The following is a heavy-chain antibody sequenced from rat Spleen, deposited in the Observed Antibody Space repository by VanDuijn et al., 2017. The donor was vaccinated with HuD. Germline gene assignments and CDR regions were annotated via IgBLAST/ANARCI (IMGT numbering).Heavy chain of an antibody. V-gene: IGHV5-29*01. CDR3: ARPDPGIGWFAY. CDR1: GFTFSDFY. Sequence: EVQLVESDGGLVQPGRSLKLSCAASGFTFSDFYMAWCRQAPTRGRAWCATISIDSKTTYDPESVKGRFTLSRDNVKSTLYLQMDSLRSEDTATYDCARPDPGIGWFAYWGQGTLVTVSS. J-gene: IGHJ3*01. D-gene: IGHD1-4*01. CDR2: ISIDSKTT.